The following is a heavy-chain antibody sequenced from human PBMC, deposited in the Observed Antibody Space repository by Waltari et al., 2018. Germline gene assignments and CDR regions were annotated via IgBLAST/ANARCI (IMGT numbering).Heavy chain of an antibody. CDR1: GGTFSSYA. CDR3: ATATSGDYYYTSGDYYYMDV. J-gene: IGHJ6*03. V-gene: IGHV1-69*05. Sequence: QVQLVQSGAEVKKPGSSVKVSCKASGGTFSSYAISWVRQAPGQGLEWMGGCIPIFGTANYAQKFRGRVTITTDESTSTAYMELSSLRSEDTAVYYCATATSGDYYYTSGDYYYMDVWGKGTTVTVSS. D-gene: IGHD1-26*01. CDR2: CIPIFGTA.